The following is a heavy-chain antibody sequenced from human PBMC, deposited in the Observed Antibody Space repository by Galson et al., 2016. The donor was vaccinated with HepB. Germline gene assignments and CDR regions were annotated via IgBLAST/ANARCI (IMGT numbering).Heavy chain of an antibody. D-gene: IGHD1-7*01. CDR2: VSRNGGTT. CDR1: GFIFSTYA. J-gene: IGHJ6*03. Sequence: SLRPSCAASGFIFSTYAVHWVRQAPGKGLEYVSGVSRNGGTTYYADSVKDRFIISRDNSKNTLYLQMSSLRTEDTAVYYCVKVGTPRDFFYYMDVWGKGTTVTVSS. CDR3: VKVGTPRDFFYYMDV. V-gene: IGHV3-64D*06.